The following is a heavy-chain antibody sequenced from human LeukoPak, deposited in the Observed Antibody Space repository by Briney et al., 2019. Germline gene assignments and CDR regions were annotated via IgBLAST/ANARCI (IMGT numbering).Heavy chain of an antibody. CDR3: AKNSDLWSGYYTLDY. D-gene: IGHD3-3*01. J-gene: IGHJ4*02. V-gene: IGHV3-30*02. CDR1: GFSFSRYG. CDR2: IRYDGGNN. Sequence: PGGSLRLSCAASGFSFSRYGMHWVRQAPCKGLEWVAFIRYDGGNNYYADSVKGRFTISRDNSKNTLYVQMNSLRAEDTAVYYCAKNSDLWSGYYTLDYWGQGTQVTVAS.